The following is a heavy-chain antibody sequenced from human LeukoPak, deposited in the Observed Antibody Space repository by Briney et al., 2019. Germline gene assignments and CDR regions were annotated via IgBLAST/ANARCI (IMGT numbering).Heavy chain of an antibody. CDR3: ARYYGGKDAFDI. CDR1: GGSISSSSYY. D-gene: IGHD4-23*01. V-gene: IGHV4-39*07. Sequence: SETLSLTCTVSGGSISSSSYYWGWIRQPPGKGLEWIGSIYYSGSTYYNPSLKSRVTISVDTSKNQFSLELSSVTAADTAVYYCARYYGGKDAFDIWGQGTMVTVSS. J-gene: IGHJ3*02. CDR2: IYYSGST.